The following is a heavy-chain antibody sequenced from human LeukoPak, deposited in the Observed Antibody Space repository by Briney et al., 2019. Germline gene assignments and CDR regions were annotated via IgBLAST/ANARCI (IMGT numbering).Heavy chain of an antibody. Sequence: GASVKVSCKASGYTFTSYYTHWVRQAPGQGLEWMGIINPSGGSTSYAQKFQGRVTMTRDTSTSTVYMELSSLRSEDTAVYYCARDDILTGGFDYWGQGTLVTVSS. CDR1: GYTFTSYY. V-gene: IGHV1-46*01. D-gene: IGHD3-9*01. J-gene: IGHJ4*02. CDR2: INPSGGST. CDR3: ARDDILTGGFDY.